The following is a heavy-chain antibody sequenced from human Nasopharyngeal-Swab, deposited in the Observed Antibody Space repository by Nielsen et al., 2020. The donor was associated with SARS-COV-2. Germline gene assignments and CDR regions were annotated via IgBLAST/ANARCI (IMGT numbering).Heavy chain of an antibody. CDR1: GGSISSSSYY. CDR3: ATPGIAVVGAFDI. J-gene: IGHJ3*02. Sequence: SETLSLTCTVSGGSISSSSYYWSWSRQPPGKGLEWIGYIYYSGSTNYNPSLKSRVTISVDTSKNQFCLKLSSVTAADTAVYYCATPGIAVVGAFDIWGQGTMVTVSS. CDR2: IYYSGST. V-gene: IGHV4-61*05. D-gene: IGHD6-19*01.